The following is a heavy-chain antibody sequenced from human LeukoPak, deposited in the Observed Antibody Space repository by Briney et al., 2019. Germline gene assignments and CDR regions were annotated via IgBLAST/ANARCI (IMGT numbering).Heavy chain of an antibody. J-gene: IGHJ6*02. CDR3: ARDLGYSYDYYYYGMDV. CDR1: GGSFSGYY. CDR2: IYYSGST. Sequence: SETLSLTCAVYGGSFSGYYWSWIRQPPGKGLEWIGYIYYSGSTNYNPSLKSRVTISVDTSKNQFSLKLSSVTAADTAVYYCARDLGYSYDYYYYGMDVWGQGTTVTVSS. D-gene: IGHD5-18*01. V-gene: IGHV4-59*01.